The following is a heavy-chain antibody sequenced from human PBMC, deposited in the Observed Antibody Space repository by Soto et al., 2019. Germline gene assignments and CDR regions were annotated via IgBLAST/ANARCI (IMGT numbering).Heavy chain of an antibody. D-gene: IGHD3-10*01. V-gene: IGHV3-23*01. CDR2: ISGSGDST. J-gene: IGHJ6*02. Sequence: GGSLRLSCAASGFTFSSYAMSWVRQAPGKGLEWVSGISGSGDSTYYADSVKGRFTISRDNAKNSLYLQMNSLRAEDTAVYYCAFGGESRYYYYGMDVWGQGTTVTVSS. CDR1: GFTFSSYA. CDR3: AFGGESRYYYYGMDV.